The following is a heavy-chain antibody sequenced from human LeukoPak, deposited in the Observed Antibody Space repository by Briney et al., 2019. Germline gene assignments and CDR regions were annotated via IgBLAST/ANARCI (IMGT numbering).Heavy chain of an antibody. CDR3: ARDKTRSGSQLNNWFDP. Sequence: SETLSLTCAVYGGSFSGYYWSWIRQPPGKGLEWIGEINHSGSTNYNPSLKSQVTISVDTSKNQFSLKLSSVTAADTAVYYCARDKTRSGSQLNNWFDPWGQGTLVTVSS. D-gene: IGHD3-10*01. CDR1: GGSFSGYY. V-gene: IGHV4-34*01. J-gene: IGHJ5*02. CDR2: INHSGST.